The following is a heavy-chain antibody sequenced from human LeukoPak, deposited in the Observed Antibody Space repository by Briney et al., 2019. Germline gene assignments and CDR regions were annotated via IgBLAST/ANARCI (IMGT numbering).Heavy chain of an antibody. Sequence: PGGSLRLSCAASGFIFSSYSMNWVRQAPGKGLEWVSSISSSSTYIYYADSVKGRFTISRDNAKNSLYPQMNSLRAEDTAVYYCARDLGASIVGATDFDYWGQGTLVTVSS. J-gene: IGHJ4*02. CDR2: ISSSSTYI. CDR3: ARDLGASIVGATDFDY. V-gene: IGHV3-21*01. D-gene: IGHD1-26*01. CDR1: GFIFSSYS.